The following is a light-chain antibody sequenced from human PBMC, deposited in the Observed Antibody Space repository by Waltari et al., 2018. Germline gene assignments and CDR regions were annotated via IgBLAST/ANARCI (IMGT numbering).Light chain of an antibody. CDR1: SSNIGAGSD. Sequence: QSVLTQPPSVSGAPGQRVTISCTGSSSNIGAGSDVHWYQQFSGTAPKLLIFDNDKRPSGVPDRFSGSRSGTSAYLASTGLQTDDEADYFCQSYDSGQWVFGGGTKVTVL. V-gene: IGLV1-40*01. CDR2: DND. CDR3: QSYDSGQWV. J-gene: IGLJ3*02.